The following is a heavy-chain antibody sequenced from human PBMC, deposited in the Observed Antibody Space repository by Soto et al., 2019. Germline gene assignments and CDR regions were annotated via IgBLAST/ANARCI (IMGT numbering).Heavy chain of an antibody. CDR3: ATGGKGIVASFNY. J-gene: IGHJ4*02. V-gene: IGHV3-21*04. Sequence: GGSLRLSCAASGFTFNSYSVNWVRQAPGKGLEWVASISSGSVHIDFADSVKGRFTISRDDAKNTVYLQMNSLRAEDTALYFCATGGKGIVASFNYWGQGTPVTVSS. CDR2: ISSGSVHI. D-gene: IGHD5-12*01. CDR1: GFTFNSYS.